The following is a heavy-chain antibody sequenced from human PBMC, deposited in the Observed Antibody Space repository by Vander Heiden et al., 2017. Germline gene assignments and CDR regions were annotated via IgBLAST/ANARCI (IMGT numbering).Heavy chain of an antibody. CDR2: IAYDGSNK. CDR3: ARDPSRTGDAFDI. J-gene: IGHJ3*02. V-gene: IGHV3-30-3*01. D-gene: IGHD1-1*01. CDR1: GFTFNNYA. Sequence: VESGGGVVQPGRSLRLSCAASGFTFNNYAMHWVRPAPGKGLEWVAFIAYDGSNKYYADSVKGRFTISRDNSKNTMYLQMSSLRVEDTAVYYCARDPSRTGDAFDIWGLGTRVTVSS.